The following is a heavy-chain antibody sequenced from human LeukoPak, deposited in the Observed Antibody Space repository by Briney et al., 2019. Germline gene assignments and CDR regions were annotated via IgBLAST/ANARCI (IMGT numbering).Heavy chain of an antibody. CDR2: IHQDGDEK. V-gene: IGHV3-7*01. CDR3: ASLQY. J-gene: IGHJ4*02. Sequence: PGGSLRLSCVASGFTFSSHWMNWVRQAPGKGLEWVANIHQDGDEKYYVDSVRGRFSISRDNAKNSLYLQMNSLRVEDTAVYYCASLQYWGQGTLVTVSS. D-gene: IGHD4-11*01. CDR1: GFTFSSHW.